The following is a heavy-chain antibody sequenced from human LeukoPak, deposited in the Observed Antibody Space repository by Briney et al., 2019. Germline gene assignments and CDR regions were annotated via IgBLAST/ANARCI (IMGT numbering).Heavy chain of an antibody. CDR3: ARDRGYFDS. J-gene: IGHJ4*02. CDR2: IKQDGSEK. Sequence: GGSLRLSCTASDYWMTWVRQAPGKGLEWVANIKQDGSEKYYVDSLKGRFTISRDNARSSLYLQMDSLRAEDTAVYYCARDRGYFDSWGQGTLVTVSS. CDR1: DYW. V-gene: IGHV3-7*01.